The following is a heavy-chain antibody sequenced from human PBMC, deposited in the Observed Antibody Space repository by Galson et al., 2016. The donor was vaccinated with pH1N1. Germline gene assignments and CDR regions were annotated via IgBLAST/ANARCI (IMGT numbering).Heavy chain of an antibody. CDR3: AKDTLVSGRVDAFDI. J-gene: IGHJ3*02. V-gene: IGHV4-4*07. CDR1: RGSLNTYY. D-gene: IGHD3-10*01. CDR2: IYSSWIT. Sequence: ETLSLTCTVSRGSLNTYYWSWIRQPAGKGLEWIGRIYSSWITTYNPSLKSRVTMSLDTSKNQFSLRLNSVTAADTAVYYCAKDTLVSGRVDAFDIWGQGTMVTVSS.